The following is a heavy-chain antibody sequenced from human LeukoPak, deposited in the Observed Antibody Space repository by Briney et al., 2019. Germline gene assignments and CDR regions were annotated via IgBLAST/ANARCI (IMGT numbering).Heavy chain of an antibody. CDR1: GFTFSSYE. CDR3: VRDSFRKAVAGRAFDI. J-gene: IGHJ3*02. V-gene: IGHV3-48*03. D-gene: IGHD6-19*01. Sequence: LGGSLRLSCAASGFTFSSYEMNWVRQAPGKGLEWVSYISSSGSTIYYADSVKGRFTISRDNAKNSLYLQMNSLRAEDTAVYYCVRDSFRKAVAGRAFDIWGQGTMVTVSS. CDR2: ISSSGSTI.